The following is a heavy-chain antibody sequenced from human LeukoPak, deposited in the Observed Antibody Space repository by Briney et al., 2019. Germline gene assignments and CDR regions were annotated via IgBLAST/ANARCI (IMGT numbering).Heavy chain of an antibody. CDR2: IYHSGST. J-gene: IGHJ4*02. CDR3: ARSKIAVAAPFDY. Sequence: SETLSLTCAVSGYSISSGYYWGWIRQPPGKGLEWIGSIYHSGSTYYSPSLKSRVTISVDTSKNQFSLKLSSVTAADTVVYYCARSKIAVAAPFDYWGQGTLVTVSS. V-gene: IGHV4-38-2*01. CDR1: GYSISSGYY. D-gene: IGHD6-19*01.